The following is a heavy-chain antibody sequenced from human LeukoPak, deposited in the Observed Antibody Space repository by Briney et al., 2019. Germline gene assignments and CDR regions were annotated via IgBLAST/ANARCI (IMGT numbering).Heavy chain of an antibody. D-gene: IGHD6-6*01. V-gene: IGHV3-30*02. CDR2: IRYDGSNK. CDR1: GFTFSSYG. Sequence: GGSLRLSCAASGFTFSSYGMHWVRQAPGKGLEWVAFIRYDGSNKYYADSVKGRFTISRDNSKNTLYLQMNSLRAEDTAVYYCANWDRQGQLVYYYYYMDVWGKGTTVTVSS. J-gene: IGHJ6*03. CDR3: ANWDRQGQLVYYYYYMDV.